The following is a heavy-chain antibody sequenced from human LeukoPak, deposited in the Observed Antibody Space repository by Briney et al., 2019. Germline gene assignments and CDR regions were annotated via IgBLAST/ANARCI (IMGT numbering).Heavy chain of an antibody. J-gene: IGHJ5*02. Sequence: SQTLSLTCAISGDTLSSNSGTWNWIRQSPSRGLEWLGRTYYRSTWYNDYAVSVRGRIPVNPDTSKNQFSLHLNSVTPEDTAVYYCARRLTQYDCFDPWGQGILVTVSS. CDR3: ARRLTQYDCFDP. CDR1: GDTLSSNSGT. V-gene: IGHV6-1*01. CDR2: TYYRSTWYN. D-gene: IGHD2-2*01.